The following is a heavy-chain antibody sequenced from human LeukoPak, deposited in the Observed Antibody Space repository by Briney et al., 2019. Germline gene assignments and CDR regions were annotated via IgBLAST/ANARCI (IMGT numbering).Heavy chain of an antibody. D-gene: IGHD3-22*01. CDR3: ARESYYDSSGYSHDAFDI. Sequence: SETLSLTCTVSGGSISSSRYYWGWIRQPPGKGLEWIGSLYYSGNTYYNPSLKSRVTISVDTSKNQFSLKLSSVTAADTAIYYCARESYYDSSGYSHDAFDIWGQGTMDTVSS. V-gene: IGHV4-39*07. CDR1: GGSISSSRYY. J-gene: IGHJ3*02. CDR2: LYYSGNT.